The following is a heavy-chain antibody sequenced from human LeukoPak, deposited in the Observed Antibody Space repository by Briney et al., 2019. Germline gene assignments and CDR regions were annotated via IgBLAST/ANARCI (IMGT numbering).Heavy chain of an antibody. V-gene: IGHV4-59*01. D-gene: IGHD6-13*01. Sequence: SETLSLTCTVSGDSITSYYWSWVRQPPGKGLEWIGYIYYTGSTNYNPSLKSRVTMSVDTSKNQFSLKLSSVTAADTAVYYCAGGIAAADPDYWGQGTLVTVSS. CDR3: AGGIAAADPDY. CDR1: GDSITSYY. CDR2: IYYTGST. J-gene: IGHJ4*02.